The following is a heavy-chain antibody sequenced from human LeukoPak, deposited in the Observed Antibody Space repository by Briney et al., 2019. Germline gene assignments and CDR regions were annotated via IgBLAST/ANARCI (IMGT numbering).Heavy chain of an antibody. D-gene: IGHD4/OR15-4a*01. Sequence: GGSLRLSCAASGFTFTSYAMSWVRQAPGKGLEWVSAISYNGGSTYYSDSVKGRFTISRDNSKNTVYLQMNSLRAEDTAVYYCAKPPNYGAYYYGMDVWGKGTTVTVSS. CDR1: GFTFTSYA. CDR3: AKPPNYGAYYYGMDV. CDR2: ISYNGGST. V-gene: IGHV3-23*01. J-gene: IGHJ6*04.